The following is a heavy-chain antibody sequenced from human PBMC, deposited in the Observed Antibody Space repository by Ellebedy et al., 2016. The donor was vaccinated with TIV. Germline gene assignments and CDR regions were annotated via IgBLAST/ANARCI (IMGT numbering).Heavy chain of an antibody. Sequence: PGGSLRLSCAASGFTFSGSAMHWVRQAPGKGLEWVGFIRSKAYGGTTEYAASVKGRFTISRDDSKSIAYLQMNSLKTEDTAVYYCTRDYYDYVWGSYRYTPSDYWGQGTLVTVSS. CDR2: IRSKAYGGTT. D-gene: IGHD3-16*02. CDR3: TRDYYDYVWGSYRYTPSDY. CDR1: GFTFSGSA. J-gene: IGHJ4*02. V-gene: IGHV3-49*04.